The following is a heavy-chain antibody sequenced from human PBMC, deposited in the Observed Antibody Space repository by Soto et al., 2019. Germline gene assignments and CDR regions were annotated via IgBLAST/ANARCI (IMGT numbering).Heavy chain of an antibody. V-gene: IGHV3-23*01. CDR1: GFTFSTYA. J-gene: IGHJ4*02. CDR2: ISGSGGTT. D-gene: IGHD3-3*01. Sequence: DVQLLASGGGLVQPGGSLRLSCAASGFTFSTYAMSWVRQAPGGGLEWASGISGSGGTTFYADSEKGRFTITRDNSKDELYLKMYSLRAEDSAMYYWAKQILPGTSRGEWLGTWGQGTLVTVSS. CDR3: AKQILPGTSRGEWLGT.